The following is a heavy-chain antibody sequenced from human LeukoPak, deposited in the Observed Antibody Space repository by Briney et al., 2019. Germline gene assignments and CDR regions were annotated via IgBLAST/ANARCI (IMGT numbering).Heavy chain of an antibody. CDR3: AKDHVWGSPDNDY. J-gene: IGHJ4*02. CDR1: GFIFDDYA. Sequence: GGSLRLSCAVSGFIFDDYAMHWVRQAPGKGLEWVSAISGSGGSTYYADSVKGRFTISRDNSKNTLYLQMNSLRAEDTAVYYCAKDHVWGSPDNDYWGQGTLVTVSS. D-gene: IGHD7-27*01. CDR2: ISGSGGST. V-gene: IGHV3-23*01.